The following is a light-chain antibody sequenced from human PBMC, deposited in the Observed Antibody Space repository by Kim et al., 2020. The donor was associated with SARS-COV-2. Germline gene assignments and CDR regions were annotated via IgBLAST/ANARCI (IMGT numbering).Light chain of an antibody. V-gene: IGLV2-23*02. J-gene: IGLJ1*01. CDR1: ISDVGSYSL. CDR3: CSYAGGHTYV. CDR2: EVT. Sequence: QSVLTQPASVSGSPGQSIPISCTGSISDVGSYSLVSWYQQHPGKAPKPLISEVTKRPSGVSNRFAGSKSGNTASLTISGLQAEDKADYYCCSYAGGHTYVLGGGTKVTVL.